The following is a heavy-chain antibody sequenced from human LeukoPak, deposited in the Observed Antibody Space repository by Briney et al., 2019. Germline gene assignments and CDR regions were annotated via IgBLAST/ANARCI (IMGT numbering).Heavy chain of an antibody. J-gene: IGHJ4*02. CDR2: IYYSGST. V-gene: IGHV4-31*02. CDR3: AREFDFNYDYVWGSPVGRYFDY. D-gene: IGHD3-16*01. Sequence: SETLSLTWTVSGGSISSGGYYWSWIRQHPRKGLEWIGYIYYSGSTYYNPSLKSRVTISVDTSKNQFSLKLSSVTAADTAVYYCAREFDFNYDYVWGSPVGRYFDYWGQGTLVTVSS. CDR1: GGSISSGGYY.